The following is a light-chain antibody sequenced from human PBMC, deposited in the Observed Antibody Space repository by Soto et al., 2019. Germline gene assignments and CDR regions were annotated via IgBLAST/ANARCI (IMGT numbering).Light chain of an antibody. CDR3: QQYYTSPWT. Sequence: DIVMTQSPDSLCVSLGERATINRKSSQRVFYTSNNENYLAWYQQKPGHPPKLLIYWASKRDAGVRDRFSGSGAGTDFTRTISSLQTEDVAVYYCQQYYTSPWTFGQGTKVDIK. J-gene: IGKJ1*01. CDR1: QRVFYTSNNENY. V-gene: IGKV4-1*01. CDR2: WAS.